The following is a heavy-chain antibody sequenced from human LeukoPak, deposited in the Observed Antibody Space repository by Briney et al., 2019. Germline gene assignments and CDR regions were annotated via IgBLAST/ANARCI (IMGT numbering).Heavy chain of an antibody. CDR3: ARDSSGYYYLPQYYFDY. D-gene: IGHD3-22*01. V-gene: IGHV4-59*01. CDR1: GDSISSYY. J-gene: IGHJ4*02. Sequence: SETLSLTCTVSGDSISSYYWSWIRQPPGKGLEWIGYIYYSGSTNYNPSLKSRVTISVDTSKNQFSLKLSSVTAADTAVYYCARDSSGYYYLPQYYFDYWGQGTLVTVSS. CDR2: IYYSGST.